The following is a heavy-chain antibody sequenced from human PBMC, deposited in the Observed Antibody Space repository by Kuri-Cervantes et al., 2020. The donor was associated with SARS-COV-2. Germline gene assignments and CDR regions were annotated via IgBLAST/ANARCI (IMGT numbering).Heavy chain of an antibody. CDR3: ARDRSTHYFDY. CDR2: ISYDGSNK. J-gene: IGHJ4*02. Sequence: SLKISCAASGFTFSSYAMHWVRQAPGKGLEWVAVISYDGSNKYYADSVKGRFTISRDNSKNTLYLQMNSLRAEDTAVYYCARDRSTHYFDYWGQGTLVTVSS. CDR1: GFTFSSYA. V-gene: IGHV3-30-3*01.